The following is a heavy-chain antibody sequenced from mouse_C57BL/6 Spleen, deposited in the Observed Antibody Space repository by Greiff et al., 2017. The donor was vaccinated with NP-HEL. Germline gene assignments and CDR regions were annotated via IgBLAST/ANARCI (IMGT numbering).Heavy chain of an antibody. CDR2: IYPGDGDT. J-gene: IGHJ3*01. CDR3: AREDFAY. V-gene: IGHV1-82*01. CDR1: GYAFSSSW. Sequence: VQLQQSGPELVKPGASVKISCKASGYAFSSSWMNWVKQRPGKGLEWIGRIYPGDGDTNYNGKFKGTATLTADKSSSTAYMQLSSLTSEDSAVYFCAREDFAYWGQGTLVTVSA.